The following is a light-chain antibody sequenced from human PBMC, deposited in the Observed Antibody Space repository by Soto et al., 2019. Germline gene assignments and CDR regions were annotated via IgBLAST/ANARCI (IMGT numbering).Light chain of an antibody. CDR1: QSVSSY. J-gene: IGKJ2*01. Sequence: EIVLTQSPATLSLSPGERATLSCRASQSVSSYLAWYQQKPGQAPRLLIYDASNRATGIPARFSGSRSGTDFTLTISSLEPEDCAVYYCQQRSNWPPYPFGQGTKLEIK. CDR2: DAS. CDR3: QQRSNWPPYP. V-gene: IGKV3-11*01.